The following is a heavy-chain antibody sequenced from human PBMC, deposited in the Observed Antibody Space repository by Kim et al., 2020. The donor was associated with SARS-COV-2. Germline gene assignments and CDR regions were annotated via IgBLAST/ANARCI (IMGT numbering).Heavy chain of an antibody. J-gene: IGHJ4*02. CDR3: ARYYFASGGYSYFDY. CDR2: MHYTGTT. D-gene: IGHD3-10*01. CDR1: GASITNGDYY. V-gene: IGHV4-31*11. Sequence: SETLSLTCAVSGASITNGDYYWGWIRQFPGKGLEWIGYMHYTGTTSYNLSLRSRPTISLDASKNQFSLRLSSVTAADTAVYYCARYYFASGGYSYFDYWGRGTLVSVSS.